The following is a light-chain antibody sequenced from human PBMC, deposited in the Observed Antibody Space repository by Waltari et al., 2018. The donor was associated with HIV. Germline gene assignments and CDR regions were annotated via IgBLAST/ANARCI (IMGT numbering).Light chain of an antibody. CDR2: GVS. CDR1: QSVSRYY. J-gene: IGKJ1*01. CDR3: QHYGYSPT. Sequence: IVLTQSPGTLSLSPGERATVSCRASQSVSRYYLAWYQQKPGQAPRLLVYGVSTRATGVPGRFSGSGSGTDFTLTVSRLEPEDFAVYYCQHYGYSPTFGQGTKVEIK. V-gene: IGKV3-20*01.